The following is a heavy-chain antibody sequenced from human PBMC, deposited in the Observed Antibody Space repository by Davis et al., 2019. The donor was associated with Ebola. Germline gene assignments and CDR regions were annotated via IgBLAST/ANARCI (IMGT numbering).Heavy chain of an antibody. CDR3: ARWELLVY. J-gene: IGHJ4*02. CDR2: ISGSGGST. Sequence: GESLKISCAASGFTFSSYAMSWVRQAPGKGLEWVSAISGSGGSTYYADSVKGRFTISRDNSKNTLYLQMNSLRAEDTAVYYCARWELLVYWGQGTLVTVSS. D-gene: IGHD1-26*01. CDR1: GFTFSSYA. V-gene: IGHV3-23*01.